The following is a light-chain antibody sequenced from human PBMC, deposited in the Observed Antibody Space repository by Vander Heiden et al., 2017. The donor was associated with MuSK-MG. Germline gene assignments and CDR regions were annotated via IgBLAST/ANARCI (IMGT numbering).Light chain of an antibody. J-gene: IGKJ4*01. CDR2: DAS. Sequence: EFVLTQSPATLSLSPGERATLSCRASQRVSNYLAWYQQKPGQPPRLLIFDASTRGMGIKARFNGSGVGTDFTLTITSREPEDFAVYYCQQRITGHPMIAFGGGTKVDIK. CDR1: QRVSNY. CDR3: QQRITGHPMIA. V-gene: IGKV3D-11*01.